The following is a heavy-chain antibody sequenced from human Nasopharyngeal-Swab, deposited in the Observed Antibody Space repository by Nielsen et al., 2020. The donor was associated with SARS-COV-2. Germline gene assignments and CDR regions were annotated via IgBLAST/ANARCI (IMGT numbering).Heavy chain of an antibody. Sequence: GGSLRLSCAASGFTFSSYGMHWVRQAPGKGLEWVAVIWYDGSNKYYADSVKGRFTISRDNSKNTLYLQMNSLRAEDTAVYYCARGPYVWQLVSLYYYYGMDVWGQGTTVTVFS. J-gene: IGHJ6*02. CDR1: GFTFSSYG. CDR3: ARGPYVWQLVSLYYYYGMDV. V-gene: IGHV3-33*01. CDR2: IWYDGSNK. D-gene: IGHD6-6*01.